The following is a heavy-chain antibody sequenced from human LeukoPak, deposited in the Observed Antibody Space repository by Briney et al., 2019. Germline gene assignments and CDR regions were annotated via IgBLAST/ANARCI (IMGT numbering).Heavy chain of an antibody. CDR2: IYSDGSNK. CDR1: GLTFRRCG. CDR3: AKDQGKYYLDY. Sequence: PGGSLRLSCAVSGLTFRRCGMHWVRQAPGKGLEWVAFIYSDGSNKYYVDSVKGRFTISRDNYENTVYLQMNSLRPEDTAVYYCAKDQGKYYLDYWGRGTPVTVSS. V-gene: IGHV3-30*02. D-gene: IGHD3-10*01. J-gene: IGHJ4*02.